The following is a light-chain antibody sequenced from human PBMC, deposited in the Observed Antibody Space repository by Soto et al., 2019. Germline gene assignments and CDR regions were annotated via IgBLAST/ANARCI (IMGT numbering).Light chain of an antibody. V-gene: IGKV1-27*01. Sequence: DIQMTQSPSSLSASVGGRVTITCRASQGISNYLAWYQQKPGKVPKLLIYAASTLQSGVPSRFSGSGSGTDFTLTISSLQAEDVATYYCQKYNSAPQGTFGQGTKVDIK. CDR2: AAS. CDR3: QKYNSAPQGT. CDR1: QGISNY. J-gene: IGKJ1*01.